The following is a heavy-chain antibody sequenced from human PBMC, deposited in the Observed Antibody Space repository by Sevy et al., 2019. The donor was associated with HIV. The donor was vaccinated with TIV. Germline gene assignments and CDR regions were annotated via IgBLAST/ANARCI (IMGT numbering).Heavy chain of an antibody. Sequence: GGSLRLSCAASGFTFSSYSMNWVRQAPGKGLEWVSSISSSSSYIYYADSVKGRFTISRDNAKNSLYLQMNSLRAEDTVGNNGARTLPWERRVAPERNDSWGQGTLVTVSS. J-gene: IGHJ5*01. V-gene: IGHV3-21*01. D-gene: IGHD1-26*01. CDR2: ISSSSSYI. CDR1: GFTFSSYS. CDR3: ARTLPWERRVAPERNDS.